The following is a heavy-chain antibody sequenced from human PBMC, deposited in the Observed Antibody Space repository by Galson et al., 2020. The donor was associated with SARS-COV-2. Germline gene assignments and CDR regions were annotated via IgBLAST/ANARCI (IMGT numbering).Heavy chain of an antibody. J-gene: IGHJ4*02. Sequence: GGSRLSCAASGFTFSSYNMNWVRQAPGKGLEWLSYISRSSSTIYYADSVKGRFTISRDNAKNSLYLQMNSLRAEDTAVYYCVRWVYRDNSDYWGQGTPVTVSS. V-gene: IGHV3-48*04. CDR3: VRWVYRDNSDY. CDR2: ISRSSSTI. D-gene: IGHD1-1*01. CDR1: GFTFSSYN.